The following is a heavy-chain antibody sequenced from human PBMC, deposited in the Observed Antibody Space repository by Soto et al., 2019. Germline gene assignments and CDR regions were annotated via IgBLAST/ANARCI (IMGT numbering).Heavy chain of an antibody. CDR1: GFTFSSYA. Sequence: GGSLRLSCAASGFTFSSYAMSWVRQAPGKGLEWVSAISGSGGSTYYADSVKGRFTISRGNSKNTLYLQMNSLRAEDTAVYYCAKDIAAALNYYGMDVWGQGTTVTVSS. D-gene: IGHD6-13*01. CDR3: AKDIAAALNYYGMDV. J-gene: IGHJ6*02. V-gene: IGHV3-23*01. CDR2: ISGSGGST.